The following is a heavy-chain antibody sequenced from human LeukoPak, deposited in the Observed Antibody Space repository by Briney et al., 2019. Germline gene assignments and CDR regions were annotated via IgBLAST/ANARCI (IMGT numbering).Heavy chain of an antibody. D-gene: IGHD3-22*01. CDR2: ISSSSNYI. Sequence: GGSLRLSCAASGFSFSSYSMKWVRQAPGKGLEWVSSISSSSNYIYYADSVKGRFTISRDNAKNSLYLQMNSLRAEDTAVYYCARLTAHYDSSGYAIWGQGTMVTVSS. J-gene: IGHJ3*02. V-gene: IGHV3-21*01. CDR1: GFSFSSYS. CDR3: ARLTAHYDSSGYAI.